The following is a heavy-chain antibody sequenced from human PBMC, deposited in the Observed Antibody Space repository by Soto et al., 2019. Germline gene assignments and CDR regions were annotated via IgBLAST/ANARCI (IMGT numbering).Heavy chain of an antibody. Sequence: GGSLRLSCAASGFTFSSYAMHWVRQAPGKGLEWVAVTSYDGSNKNYADSVKGRFTISRDNSKNTLYLQMNSLRAEDTAVYYCARGYDFWSGYYYPYGMDVWGQGSTVTVSS. V-gene: IGHV3-30-3*01. CDR3: ARGYDFWSGYYYPYGMDV. D-gene: IGHD3-3*01. J-gene: IGHJ6*02. CDR1: GFTFSSYA. CDR2: TSYDGSNK.